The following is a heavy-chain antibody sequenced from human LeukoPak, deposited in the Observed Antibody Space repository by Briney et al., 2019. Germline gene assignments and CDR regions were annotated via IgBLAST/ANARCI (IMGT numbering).Heavy chain of an antibody. Sequence: SETLSLTCTVSGGSISSYYWSWIRQLAGKGLEWIGRIYTSGSLNYNPSLKSRVTMSVDTSKNQFSLKLNSLTAADTAVYYCARDAVTTYSRYYYYYMDVWGKGTTVTVSS. V-gene: IGHV4-4*07. J-gene: IGHJ6*03. CDR2: IYTSGSL. CDR3: ARDAVTTYSRYYYYYMDV. CDR1: GGSISSYY. D-gene: IGHD4-17*01.